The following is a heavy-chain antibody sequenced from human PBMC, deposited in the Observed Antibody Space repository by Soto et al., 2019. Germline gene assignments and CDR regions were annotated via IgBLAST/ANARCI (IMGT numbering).Heavy chain of an antibody. V-gene: IGHV4-39*01. CDR1: GGSISSSSYY. Sequence: QLQLQESGPGLVKPSETLSLTCTVSGGSISSSSYYWGWIRQPPGKGLEWIGSIYYSGSTYYNPSLKRLVTISVDTSKNQFSLKLSSVTAADTAVYYCARLKIGVVVVAATGGDDYWGQGTLVTVSS. J-gene: IGHJ4*02. D-gene: IGHD2-15*01. CDR2: IYYSGST. CDR3: ARLKIGVVVVAATGGDDY.